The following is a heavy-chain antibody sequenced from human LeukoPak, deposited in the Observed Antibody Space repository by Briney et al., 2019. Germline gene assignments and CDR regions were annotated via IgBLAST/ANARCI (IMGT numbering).Heavy chain of an antibody. Sequence: PGGSLRLSCAASGFTFSTYYMTXXXXAPXKXXXXXXXVXXXXXENXYVDSVKGRFTXSRDNSQNPLYLQMNSLRAEDTAVYFCARERYCTTSACYVGVPFDYWGQGTLVTVSS. CDR2: VXXXXXEN. J-gene: IGHJ4*02. CDR3: ARERYCTTSACYVGVPFDY. D-gene: IGHD2-8*01. V-gene: IGHV3-7*01. CDR1: GFTFSTYY.